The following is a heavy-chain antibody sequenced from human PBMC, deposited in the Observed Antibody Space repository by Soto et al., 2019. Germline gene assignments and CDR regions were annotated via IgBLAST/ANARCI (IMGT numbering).Heavy chain of an antibody. D-gene: IGHD1-26*01. CDR2: INPNSGGT. J-gene: IGHJ3*02. Sequence: ASVKVSCKASGYTFTGYYMHWVRQAPGQGLEWMGWINPNSGGTNYAQKFQGWVTMTRDTSISTAYMELSRLRSDDTAVYYCATSSVVGATGDAFDIWGQGTMVTVSS. CDR1: GYTFTGYY. CDR3: ATSSVVGATGDAFDI. V-gene: IGHV1-2*04.